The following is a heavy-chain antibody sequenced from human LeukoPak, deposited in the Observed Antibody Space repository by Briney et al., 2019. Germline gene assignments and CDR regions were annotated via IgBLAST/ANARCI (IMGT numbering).Heavy chain of an antibody. D-gene: IGHD1-26*01. CDR1: GGTFSIYA. Sequence: GASVTVSFTASGGTFSIYAISWVRQVPGQGLEWMGGIIPIFGTANYAQKFQGRVTITADESTSTAYMELSSLRSEDTAVYYCARVGGATRDWGYFAYWGQGTLVTVSS. J-gene: IGHJ4*02. V-gene: IGHV1-69*13. CDR2: IIPIFGTA. CDR3: ARVGGATRDWGYFAY.